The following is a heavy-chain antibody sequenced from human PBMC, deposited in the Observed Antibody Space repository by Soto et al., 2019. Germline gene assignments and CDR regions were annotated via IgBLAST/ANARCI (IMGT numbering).Heavy chain of an antibody. Sequence: SETLSLTCTVSGGSVSSSSYSWGWIRQPPGKGLEWIGEINHSGSTNYNPSLKSRVTISVDTSKNQFSLKLSSVTAADTAVYYCARGHRLLWFGGGMDVWGQGTTVTVSS. D-gene: IGHD3-10*01. CDR2: INHSGST. V-gene: IGHV4-39*07. CDR3: ARGHRLLWFGGGMDV. CDR1: GGSVSSSSYS. J-gene: IGHJ6*02.